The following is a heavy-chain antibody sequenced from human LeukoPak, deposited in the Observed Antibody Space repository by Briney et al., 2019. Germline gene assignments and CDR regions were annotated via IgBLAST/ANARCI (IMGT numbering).Heavy chain of an antibody. J-gene: IGHJ3*02. V-gene: IGHV4-39*01. CDR3: ARHPDHDYSNDGAFDI. CDR2: IYYSGST. D-gene: IGHD4-11*01. CDR1: GGSISSSSYY. Sequence: SETLSLTCTVSGGSISSSSYYWGWIRQPRGKGLEWIGSIYYSGSTYYNPSLKSRVTISVDTSKNQFSLKLSSVTAADTAVYYCARHPDHDYSNDGAFDIWGQGTMVTVSS.